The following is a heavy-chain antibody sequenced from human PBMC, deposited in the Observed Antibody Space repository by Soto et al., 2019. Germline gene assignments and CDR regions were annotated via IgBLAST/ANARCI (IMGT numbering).Heavy chain of an antibody. CDR2: IYVSADQT. V-gene: IGHV3-23*01. D-gene: IGHD2-21*02. J-gene: IGHJ1*01. CDR3: VNEFTFSDSLFVLHE. CDR1: RLTFRDYA. Sequence: GSLRLSCAASRLTFRDYAMAWVRQAPGKGLEWVSSIYVSADQTFYARSVDGLFTISRDNTKNTLDLHLNGLRADGTGVSYCVNEFTFSDSLFVLHEWGQG.